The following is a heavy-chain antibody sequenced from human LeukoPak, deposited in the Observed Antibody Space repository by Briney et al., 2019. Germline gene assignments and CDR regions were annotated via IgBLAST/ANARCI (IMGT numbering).Heavy chain of an antibody. CDR2: ISSSSSYI. Sequence: SGGSLRLSCAASGFTFSSYSMNWVRQAPGKGLEWVSCISSSSSYIYYPDSVKGRFTISRDNAKNSLYLQMNSLRAEDTAVYYCARARPPRSGSGDIVVVPGGIDYWGQGTLVTVSS. CDR3: ARARPPRSGSGDIVVVPGGIDY. D-gene: IGHD2-2*01. CDR1: GFTFSSYS. J-gene: IGHJ4*02. V-gene: IGHV3-21*01.